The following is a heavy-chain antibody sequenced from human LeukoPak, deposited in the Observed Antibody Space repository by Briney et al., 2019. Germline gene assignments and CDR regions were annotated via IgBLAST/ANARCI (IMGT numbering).Heavy chain of an antibody. V-gene: IGHV1-24*01. CDR2: FDPEDGET. Sequence: ASVKVSCKVSGYTLTELSVHWVRQAPGKGLEWMGGFDPEDGETIYAQKFQGRVTMTEDTSTDTAYMELSSLRSEDTAVYYCATDPYDSSGYYPHYWGQGTLVTVSS. D-gene: IGHD3-22*01. CDR1: GYTLTELS. J-gene: IGHJ4*02. CDR3: ATDPYDSSGYYPHY.